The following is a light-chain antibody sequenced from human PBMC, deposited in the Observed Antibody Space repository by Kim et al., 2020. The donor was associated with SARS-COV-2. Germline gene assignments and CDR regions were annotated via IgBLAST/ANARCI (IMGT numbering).Light chain of an antibody. Sequence: DIQMTQSPSSLPASVRDRVTITCRASQNIKTYLNWYQRRPGEAPKLLISAASILQAGVPSRFIGRGSGTLFTLTIASLQPQDFTTYFCQQSYETPLTFGGGTRVDIK. CDR1: QNIKTY. V-gene: IGKV1-39*01. CDR3: QQSYETPLT. J-gene: IGKJ4*01. CDR2: AAS.